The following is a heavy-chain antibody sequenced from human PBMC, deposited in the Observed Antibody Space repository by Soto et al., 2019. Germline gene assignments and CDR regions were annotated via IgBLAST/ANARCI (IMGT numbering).Heavy chain of an antibody. CDR1: GFTFRTYG. D-gene: IGHD6-6*01. CDR3: AKVIRADSTSSNFYYYSGLDV. J-gene: IGHJ6*02. CDR2: ISNKGINK. Sequence: QVQLVESGGGVVQPGRSLRLSCAASGFTFRTYGMHWVRQAPGKGLEWLAVISNKGINKYYADSVKGRFTISRDNSRDTLFLQMNSLRGEDTAIYYCAKVIRADSTSSNFYYYSGLDVWGQGTTVTVSS. V-gene: IGHV3-30*18.